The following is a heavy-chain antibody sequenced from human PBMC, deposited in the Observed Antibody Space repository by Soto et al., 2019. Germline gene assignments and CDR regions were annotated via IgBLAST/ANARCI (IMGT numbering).Heavy chain of an antibody. D-gene: IGHD3-22*01. Sequence: PSETLSLTCTVSGGSISSGGYYWSWIRQHPGKGLEWIGYIYYSGSTYYNPSLKSRVTISVDTSKNQFSLKLSSVTAADTAVYYCARYYYDSSHDAFDTWGQGTMVTVSS. CDR1: GGSISSGGYY. CDR2: IYYSGST. J-gene: IGHJ3*02. CDR3: ARYYYDSSHDAFDT. V-gene: IGHV4-31*03.